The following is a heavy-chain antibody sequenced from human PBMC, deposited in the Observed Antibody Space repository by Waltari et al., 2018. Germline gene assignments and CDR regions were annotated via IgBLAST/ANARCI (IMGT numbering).Heavy chain of an antibody. J-gene: IGHJ4*02. Sequence: QLQLQESGPGLVKPSETLSLTCTVSGGSISSDSYYWGWIRQPPGKGLEWIGNIHYSGCPHYDPSLKRRATLSVDTPKNQFSLRLTTVTAAETAGYYCARRRYGSSHGDFWGQGTLVTVSS. CDR1: GGSISSDSYY. CDR2: IHYSGCP. D-gene: IGHD6-13*01. CDR3: ARRRYGSSHGDF. V-gene: IGHV4-39*01.